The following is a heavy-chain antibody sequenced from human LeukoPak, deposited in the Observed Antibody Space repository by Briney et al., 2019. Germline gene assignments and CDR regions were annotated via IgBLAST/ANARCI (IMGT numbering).Heavy chain of an antibody. J-gene: IGHJ4*02. CDR3: AGGSVVVVAATMDY. D-gene: IGHD2-15*01. CDR1: GYTFTGYY. CDR2: INPNSGGT. Sequence: RASVRVSCTASGYTFTGYYMHWVRQAPGQGLEWMGWINPNSGGTNYAQKFQGRVTMTRDTSISTAYMELSRLRSDDTAVYYCAGGSVVVVAATMDYWGQGTLVTVSS. V-gene: IGHV1-2*02.